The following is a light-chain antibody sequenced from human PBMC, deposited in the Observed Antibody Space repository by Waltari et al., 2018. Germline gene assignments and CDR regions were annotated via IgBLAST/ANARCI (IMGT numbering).Light chain of an antibody. CDR1: KLGDKY. CDR3: QAWDSNTGV. J-gene: IGLJ3*02. CDR2: QDT. V-gene: IGLV3-1*01. Sequence: SYELTQPPSVSVSPGQTARITCSGDKLGDKYVYWYQQKAGQSPVLVMFQDTKRPSGIPGRFSGSNSGNTATLTISGTQAMDEADYYCQAWDSNTGVFGGGTKLTVL.